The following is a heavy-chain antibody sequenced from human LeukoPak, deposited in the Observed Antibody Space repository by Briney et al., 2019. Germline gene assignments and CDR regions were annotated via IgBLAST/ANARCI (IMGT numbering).Heavy chain of an antibody. D-gene: IGHD4-17*01. V-gene: IGHV3-48*04. CDR1: GFTFSNNG. CDR3: ARDHYGDYEMDV. Sequence: GGSLRLSCAASGFTFSNNGMNWVRQAPGKGLEWVSYISSSSSTIYSADSVKGRFTISRDNAKNSLYLQMNSLRAEDTAVYYCARDHYGDYEMDVWGQGTTVTVPS. J-gene: IGHJ6*02. CDR2: ISSSSSTI.